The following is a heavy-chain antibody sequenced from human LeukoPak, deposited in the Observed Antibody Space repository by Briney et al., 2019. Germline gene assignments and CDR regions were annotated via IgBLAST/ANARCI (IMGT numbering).Heavy chain of an antibody. J-gene: IGHJ4*02. Sequence: YGPTQVNPTQTLTLICTFFGFSLSTSGMCVSWVRQPPGMALEWLALIDWDDDKYYSTSLKTRLTISKDTSKNQVVLTMTNMDPVDTATYYCARHCGWVDYWGQGTLVTVSS. D-gene: IGHD6-19*01. CDR1: GFSLSTSGMC. CDR3: ARHCGWVDY. CDR2: IDWDDDK. V-gene: IGHV2-70*20.